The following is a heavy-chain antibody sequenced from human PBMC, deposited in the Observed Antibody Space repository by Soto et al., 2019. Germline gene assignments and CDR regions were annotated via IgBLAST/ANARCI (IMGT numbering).Heavy chain of an antibody. CDR1: GFTFSSYA. CDR2: ISGSGGST. Sequence: GSLRLSCAASGFTFSSYAMSWVRQAPGKGLEWVSAISGSGGSTYYADSVKGRFTISRDNSKNTLYLQMSSLRAEDTAVYYCAESRVVRGVSLLFDYWGQGTLVTVSS. J-gene: IGHJ4*02. V-gene: IGHV3-23*01. CDR3: AESRVVRGVSLLFDY. D-gene: IGHD3-10*01.